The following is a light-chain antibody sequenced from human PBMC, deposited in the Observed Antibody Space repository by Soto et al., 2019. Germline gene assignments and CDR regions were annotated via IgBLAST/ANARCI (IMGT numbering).Light chain of an antibody. J-gene: IGLJ2*01. Sequence: QSALTQPASVSGSPGQSITISCTGTSSDVGGYNFVSWYQQHPGKAPKLMIYEVSNRPSGVSNRFSGSKSGNTASLTISGLQAEDEADYSCRSYTTSSTVIFGGGTKVTV. CDR1: SSDVGGYNF. CDR2: EVS. V-gene: IGLV2-14*01. CDR3: RSYTTSSTVI.